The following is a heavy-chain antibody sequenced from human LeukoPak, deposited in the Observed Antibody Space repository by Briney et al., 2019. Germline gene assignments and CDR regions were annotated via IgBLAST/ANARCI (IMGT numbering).Heavy chain of an antibody. V-gene: IGHV3-7*01. D-gene: IGHD6-13*01. J-gene: IGHJ4*02. CDR2: IKQDGSEK. CDR3: ARDRYSSSWYYPEYYFDY. CDR1: GFTFSSYW. Sequence: GGSLRLSCAASGFTFSSYWMSWVHQARGKGLEWVANIKQDGSEKYYVDSVKGRFTISRDNAKNSLYLQMNSLRAEDTAVYYCARDRYSSSWYYPEYYFDYWGQGTLVTVSS.